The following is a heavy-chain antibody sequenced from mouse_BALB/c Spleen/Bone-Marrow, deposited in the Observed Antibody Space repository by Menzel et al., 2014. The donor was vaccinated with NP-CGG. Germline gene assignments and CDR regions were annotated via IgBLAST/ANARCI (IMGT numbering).Heavy chain of an antibody. CDR3: ARRTTTVVATDY. Sequence: QVQLQQPGAELVKPGASVKLSCKASGYTFTIYWMHWVKQRPGQGLEWIGEINPSNGRTNYNEKFKSKATLTVDKSSSTAYMQLSSLTSEDSAVYYCARRTTTVVATDYWGQGTTLTVSS. V-gene: IGHV1S81*02. CDR2: INPSNGRT. D-gene: IGHD1-1*01. J-gene: IGHJ2*01. CDR1: GYTFTIYW.